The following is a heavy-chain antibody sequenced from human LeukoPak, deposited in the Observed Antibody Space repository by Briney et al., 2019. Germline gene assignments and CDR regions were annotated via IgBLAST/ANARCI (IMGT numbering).Heavy chain of an antibody. D-gene: IGHD6-13*01. V-gene: IGHV1-2*02. CDR2: INPNSGGT. CDR1: GYTFTGYY. Sequence: ASVKVSCKASGYTFTGYYIHWVRQAPGQGLEWMGWINPNSGGTNYAQKFQGRVTMPRDTSITTAYMELSGLRSDDTAVYYCARGKLAAPGRTGYNWFDPWGQGTLVTVSS. CDR3: ARGKLAAPGRTGYNWFDP. J-gene: IGHJ5*02.